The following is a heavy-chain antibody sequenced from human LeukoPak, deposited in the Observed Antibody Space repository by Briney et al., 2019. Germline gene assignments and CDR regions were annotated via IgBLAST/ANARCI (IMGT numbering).Heavy chain of an antibody. Sequence: GGSLRLSCAVSGFTFSSYGMHWVRQAPGKGLEWVAFIHYDGSNKYYADSVRGRFTISRDNAKNTLYLQMNSLRAEDTAVYYCATEMATNPAFDYWGQGTLVTVSS. CDR3: ATEMATNPAFDY. V-gene: IGHV3-30*02. CDR2: IHYDGSNK. CDR1: GFTFSSYG. J-gene: IGHJ4*02. D-gene: IGHD5-24*01.